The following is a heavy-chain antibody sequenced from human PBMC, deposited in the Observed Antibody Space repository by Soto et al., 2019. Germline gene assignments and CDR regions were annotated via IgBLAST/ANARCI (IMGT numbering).Heavy chain of an antibody. CDR1: GGTFSSYT. Sequence: SVKVSCKASGGTFSSYTISWVRQAPGQGLEWMGRIIPILGIANYAQKFQGRVTITADKSTSTAYMELSSLRSEDTAVYYCARDDQWELRTFDIWGQGTMVTVSS. V-gene: IGHV1-69*04. CDR2: IIPILGIA. J-gene: IGHJ3*02. CDR3: ARDDQWELRTFDI. D-gene: IGHD1-26*01.